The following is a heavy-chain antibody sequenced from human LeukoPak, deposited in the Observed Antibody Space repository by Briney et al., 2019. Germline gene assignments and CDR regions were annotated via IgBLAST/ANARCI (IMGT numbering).Heavy chain of an antibody. CDR3: ARGRTGYGGTDH. V-gene: IGHV4-59*10. D-gene: IGHD4-23*01. CDR1: GGSFSGYY. Sequence: SETLSLTCAVYGGSFSGYYWSWIRQPAGKGLEWIGRIYTSGSTNYNPSLKSRVTMSVDTSKDQFSLKLSSVTAADTAVYYCARGRTGYGGTDHWGQGTLVTVSS. J-gene: IGHJ5*02. CDR2: IYTSGST.